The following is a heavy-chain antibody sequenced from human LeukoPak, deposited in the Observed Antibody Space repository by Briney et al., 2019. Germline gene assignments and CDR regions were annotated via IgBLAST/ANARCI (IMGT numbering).Heavy chain of an antibody. V-gene: IGHV3-23*01. J-gene: IGHJ6*02. CDR1: GFTFSSYA. CDR2: ISGSGGST. Sequence: GGSLRLSCAASGFTFSSYAMSRVRQAPGKGLEWVSAISGSGGSTYYADSAKGRFTISRDNSKNTVYLQMNSLRAEDTAVYYCAKDSPIGTYYHYNGMDVWGQGSTVIVSS. D-gene: IGHD1-26*01. CDR3: AKDSPIGTYYHYNGMDV.